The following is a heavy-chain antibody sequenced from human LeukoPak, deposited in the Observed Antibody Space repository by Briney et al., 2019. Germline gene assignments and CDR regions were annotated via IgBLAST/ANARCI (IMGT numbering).Heavy chain of an antibody. CDR2: IDHSGST. Sequence: SETLSLTCTVSGYSISSGYYWGWIRQPPGKGLEWTGSIDHSGSTYYNPSLKSRVTISLDKSKNQFSLKLNSVTAADTAVYYCARVGALGGHDFWGQGSLVTVSS. CDR3: ARVGALGGHDF. D-gene: IGHD1-26*01. CDR1: GYSISSGYY. J-gene: IGHJ4*02. V-gene: IGHV4-38-2*02.